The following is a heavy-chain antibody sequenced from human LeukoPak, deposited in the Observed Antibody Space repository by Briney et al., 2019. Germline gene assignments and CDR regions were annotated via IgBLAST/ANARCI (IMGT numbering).Heavy chain of an antibody. CDR1: DYSISSGYY. D-gene: IGHD6-19*01. CDR2: IYHSGST. J-gene: IGHJ4*02. Sequence: SETLSLTCTVSDYSISSGYYWGWIRQPPGKGLEWIGSIYHSGSTYYNPSLKSPVTISVDTSKNQFSLKLSSVTAAGTAVYYCARESSGWYVDFWGQGTLVTVSS. V-gene: IGHV4-38-2*02. CDR3: ARESSGWYVDF.